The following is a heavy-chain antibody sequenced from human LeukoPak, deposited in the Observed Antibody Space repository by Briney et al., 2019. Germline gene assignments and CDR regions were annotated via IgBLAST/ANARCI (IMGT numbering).Heavy chain of an antibody. Sequence: PSETLSLTCAVSDDSFSSHYWTWIRQPPGKGLEWIGYISYIGSANYNPSLKSRVTISIDTSRNQFSLRLSSVTAADTAVYYCARDLVTVTKGFDIWGQGTMVSVSS. D-gene: IGHD4-17*01. CDR3: ARDLVTVTKGFDI. J-gene: IGHJ3*02. V-gene: IGHV4-59*11. CDR2: ISYIGSA. CDR1: DDSFSSHY.